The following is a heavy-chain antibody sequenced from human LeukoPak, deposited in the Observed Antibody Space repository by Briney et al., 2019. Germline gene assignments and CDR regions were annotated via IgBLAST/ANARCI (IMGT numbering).Heavy chain of an antibody. CDR3: AKEDGYYDSCLWP. V-gene: IGHV3-30*02. Sequence: GESLKISCAASGFTFSNYGMHWVRQAPGKGLEWVAFIRYDGTNKFYGDSVKGRFTISRDNSKNTLDLQMNSLRTEDTAVYYCAKEDGYYDSCLWPWGQGTLVTVSS. J-gene: IGHJ5*02. CDR1: GFTFSNYG. D-gene: IGHD3-22*01. CDR2: IRYDGTNK.